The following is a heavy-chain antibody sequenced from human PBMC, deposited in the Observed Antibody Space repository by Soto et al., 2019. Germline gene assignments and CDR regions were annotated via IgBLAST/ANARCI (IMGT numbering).Heavy chain of an antibody. CDR2: ISHSGDST. D-gene: IGHD2-2*01. Sequence: GGSLRLSCAASGLTFNMYAMSWVRQAPGKGLEWVSTISHSGDSTYYADSVKGRFTISRDNSENMLYLQMKSLRADDTALYFCANGYAYCPRTSCSPGQQSIMDVWGQGTTVTVSS. J-gene: IGHJ6*02. V-gene: IGHV3-23*01. CDR1: GLTFNMYA. CDR3: ANGYAYCPRTSCSPGQQSIMDV.